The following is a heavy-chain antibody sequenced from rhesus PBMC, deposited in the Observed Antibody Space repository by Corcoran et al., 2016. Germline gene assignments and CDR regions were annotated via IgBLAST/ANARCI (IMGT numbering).Heavy chain of an antibody. CDR1: GFTFSSYG. V-gene: IGHV3-54*02. D-gene: IGHD6S26*01. CDR3: AEGLIAAADPGGYFDY. Sequence: EVQLVESGGGLVQPGGSLRLSCAASGFTFSSYGMHWVRQAPGKGLEWVEVKSDNERKKYYTDSVKDRFTNSRDNSKKMLYLQMNNLKLEDTAVYYCAEGLIAAADPGGYFDYWGQGVLVTVSS. J-gene: IGHJ4*01. CDR2: KSDNERKK.